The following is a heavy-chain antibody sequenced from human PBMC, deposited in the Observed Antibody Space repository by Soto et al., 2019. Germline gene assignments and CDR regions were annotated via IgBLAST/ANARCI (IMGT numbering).Heavy chain of an antibody. V-gene: IGHV2-5*02. D-gene: IGHD3-10*02. CDR2: IYWDEDK. CDR1: GFSLSTSGVG. J-gene: IGHJ4*02. Sequence: GSGPTLVNPTQTLTLTCTFSGFSLSTSGVGVGWIRQPPGKALEWLGFIYWDEDKRYSPSLKSRLTITKDTSKSQVVLTMTNMDPVDTATYYCAHVFTSLAPFDSWGQGNLVTVS. CDR3: AHVFTSLAPFDS.